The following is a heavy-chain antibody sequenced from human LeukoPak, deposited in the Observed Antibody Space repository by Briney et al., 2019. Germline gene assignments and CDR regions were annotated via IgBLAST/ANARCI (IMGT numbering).Heavy chain of an antibody. J-gene: IGHJ5*02. V-gene: IGHV3-74*03. CDR2: VNSDGFST. CDR3: TRDYGA. Sequence: GGSLRLSCAACGFTFSRYWMHWVRQAPGKGLVWVARVNSDGFSTTYADSVKGRFTISRDNTKSTLYLQMNRLRAEDTAVYYCTRDYGAWGQGTLVTVSS. D-gene: IGHD4/OR15-4a*01. CDR1: GFTFSRYW.